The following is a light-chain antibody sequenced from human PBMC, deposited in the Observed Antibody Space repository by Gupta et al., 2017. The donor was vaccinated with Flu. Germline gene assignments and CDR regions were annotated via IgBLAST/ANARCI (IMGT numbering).Light chain of an antibody. CDR1: QSTSTY. V-gene: IGKV1-39*01. CDR2: AAS. CDR3: QQSYSVPWT. Sequence: DIQMTQSPPSLSASIGDRVTITCRASQSTSTYLNWYQQQPGKAPKLLIYAASSLQSGVPSRFSGSGSGTDFTLTITSLQSEDFATYYCQQSYSVPWTFGQGTKVEIK. J-gene: IGKJ1*01.